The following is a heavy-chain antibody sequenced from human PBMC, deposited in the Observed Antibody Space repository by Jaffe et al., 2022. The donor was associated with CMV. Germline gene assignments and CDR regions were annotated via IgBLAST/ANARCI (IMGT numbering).Heavy chain of an antibody. J-gene: IGHJ4*02. CDR1: GYTFTSYY. V-gene: IGHV1-46*01. Sequence: QVQLVQSGAEVKKPGASVKVSCKASGYTFTSYYMHWVRQAPGQGLEWMGIINPSGGSTSYAQKFQGRVTMTRDTSTSTVYMELSSLRSEDTAVYYCARGPWGYYDSSGPQLDWGQGTLVTVSS. CDR3: ARGPWGYYDSSGPQLD. D-gene: IGHD3-22*01. CDR2: INPSGGST.